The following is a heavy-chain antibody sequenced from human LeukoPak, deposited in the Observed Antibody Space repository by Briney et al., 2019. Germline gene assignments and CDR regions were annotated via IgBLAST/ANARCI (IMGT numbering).Heavy chain of an antibody. J-gene: IGHJ6*03. Sequence: PGGSLRLSCAASGFTFSSYSMNWVRQAPGKGLEWVSSISSSSSYIYYADSVKGRFTISRDNAKNSLYLQMNSLRAEDTAVYYCARGGSWVPEYYYYYMDVWGKGTTVIVSS. CDR2: ISSSSSYI. D-gene: IGHD1-26*01. V-gene: IGHV3-21*01. CDR3: ARGGSWVPEYYYYYMDV. CDR1: GFTFSSYS.